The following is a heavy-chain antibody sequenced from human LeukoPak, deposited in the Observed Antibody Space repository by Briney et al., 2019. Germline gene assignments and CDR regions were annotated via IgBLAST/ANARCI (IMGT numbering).Heavy chain of an antibody. J-gene: IGHJ4*02. D-gene: IGHD5-18*01. V-gene: IGHV4-34*01. Sequence: SETLSLTCAVYGGSFSGYYWSWIRQPPGKGLEWIGEINHSGSTNYNPSLKSRVTISVDTSKNQFSLKLSSVTAADTAVYYCARRAPHGYSYGFNYWGQGTLVTVSS. CDR2: INHSGST. CDR3: ARRAPHGYSYGFNY. CDR1: GGSFSGYY.